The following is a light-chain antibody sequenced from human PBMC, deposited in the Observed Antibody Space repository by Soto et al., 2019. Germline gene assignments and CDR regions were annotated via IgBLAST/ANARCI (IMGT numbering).Light chain of an antibody. CDR3: QQYNNWPLT. CDR2: DAS. V-gene: IGKV3-11*01. CDR1: QSVSSY. J-gene: IGKJ4*01. Sequence: EIVLTQSPATLSLSPGERATLSCRASQSVSSYLAWYQQKPGQAPRLLIYDASNRATGIPARFSGSGSGTDFTLTISSLEPEAFAVYYCQQYNNWPLTFGGGTKVEIK.